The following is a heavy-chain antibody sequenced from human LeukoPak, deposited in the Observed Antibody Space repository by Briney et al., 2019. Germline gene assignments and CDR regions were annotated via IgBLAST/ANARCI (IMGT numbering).Heavy chain of an antibody. CDR3: ARDSAMAPVDY. Sequence: SSVKVSCKASGGTFSSYAISWVRQAPGQGLEWMGWISAYNGNTNYAQKLQGRVTMTTDTSTSTAYMELRSLRSDDTAVYYCARDSAMAPVDYWGQGTLVTVSS. V-gene: IGHV1-18*01. CDR1: GGTFSSYA. D-gene: IGHD2-2*01. J-gene: IGHJ4*02. CDR2: ISAYNGNT.